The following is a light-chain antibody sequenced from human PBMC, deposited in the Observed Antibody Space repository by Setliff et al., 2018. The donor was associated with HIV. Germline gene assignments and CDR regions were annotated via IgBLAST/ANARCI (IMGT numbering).Light chain of an antibody. CDR1: SSDVGAYNN. CDR2: DVN. Sequence: QSVLTQPRSVSGSPGQSVTISCTGTSSDVGAYNNVSWYQHHPGKVPKIIIYDVNNRPSGFPDRFSASKSGTSASLAITGLQAEDEADYYCQSYDESLRGSYVFGTGTKVTVL. V-gene: IGLV2-11*01. CDR3: QSYDESLRGSYV. J-gene: IGLJ1*01.